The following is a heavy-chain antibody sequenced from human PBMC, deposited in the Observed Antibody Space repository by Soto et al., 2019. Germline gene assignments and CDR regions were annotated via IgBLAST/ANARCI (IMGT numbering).Heavy chain of an antibody. Sequence: SETLSLTCTVSGGSISSYYWSWIRQPPGKGLEWIGYIYYSGSTNYNPSLKSRVTISVDTSRNQFSLKLSSVTAADTAVYYCARDLGNWNEGTYYYYAMDVWGQGTTVTVSS. J-gene: IGHJ6*02. CDR2: IYYSGST. CDR3: ARDLGNWNEGTYYYYAMDV. D-gene: IGHD1-1*01. V-gene: IGHV4-59*01. CDR1: GGSISSYY.